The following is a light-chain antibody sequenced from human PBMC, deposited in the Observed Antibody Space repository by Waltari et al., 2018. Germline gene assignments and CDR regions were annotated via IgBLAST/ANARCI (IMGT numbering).Light chain of an antibody. J-gene: IGKJ1*01. CDR2: DAS. CDR1: QSVSRY. CDR3: QKYVSLPAT. Sequence: EIVLTQSPDTLSLSPGDTATLSCRASQSVSRYLAWYQQKPGQAPRLLIYDASSRATGIPDRFSGSGSGTDFSLTISRLEPDDFAVYYCQKYVSLPATFGQGTKVEIK. V-gene: IGKV3-20*01.